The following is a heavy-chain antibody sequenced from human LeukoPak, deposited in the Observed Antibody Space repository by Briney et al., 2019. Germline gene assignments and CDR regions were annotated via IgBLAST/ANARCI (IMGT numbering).Heavy chain of an antibody. D-gene: IGHD3-16*01. J-gene: IGHJ6*03. CDR2: VDTSGST. CDR3: ARGLGGASYYMDV. CDR1: GGSISSFY. V-gene: IGHV4-4*07. Sequence: SETLSLTCTVSGGSISSFYWSWVRQSAVKGLEWIGRVDTSGSTHYNPSLGGRVTMSLDTSKNQFSLHLRSVTVADTAVYYCARGLGGASYYMDVWGKGTTVTVSS.